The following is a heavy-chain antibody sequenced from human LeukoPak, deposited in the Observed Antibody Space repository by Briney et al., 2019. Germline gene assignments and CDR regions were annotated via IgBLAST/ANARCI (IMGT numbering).Heavy chain of an antibody. V-gene: IGHV3-7*01. J-gene: IGHJ4*02. CDR3: ARASSGSHGDY. CDR1: GFTFSSYW. Sequence: PGGSLRLSCAASGFTFSSYWMSWVRQAPGKGLEWVANIKQDGSEKYYVDSVKGRFAISRDNAKNTLYLQMNSLRAEDTAVYYCARASSGSHGDYWGQGTLVTVSS. D-gene: IGHD1-26*01. CDR2: IKQDGSEK.